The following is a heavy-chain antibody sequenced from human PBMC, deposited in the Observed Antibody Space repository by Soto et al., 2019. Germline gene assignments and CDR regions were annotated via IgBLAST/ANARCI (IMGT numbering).Heavy chain of an antibody. Sequence: GASVKVSCKASGYTFTSYYMHWVRQAPGQGLEWMGIINPSGGSTSYAQKFQGRVTMTRDTSTSTVYMELSSLRSEDTAVYYCAREHQYYDILTGSDYWGQGTLVTVSS. CDR1: GYTFTSYY. V-gene: IGHV1-46*03. J-gene: IGHJ4*02. D-gene: IGHD3-9*01. CDR3: AREHQYYDILTGSDY. CDR2: INPSGGST.